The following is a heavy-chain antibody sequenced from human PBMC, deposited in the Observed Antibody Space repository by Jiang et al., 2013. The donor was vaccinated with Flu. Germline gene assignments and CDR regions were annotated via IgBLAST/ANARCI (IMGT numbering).Heavy chain of an antibody. V-gene: IGHV4-59*01. J-gene: IGHJ4*02. CDR3: ARSRGLELVY. D-gene: IGHD1-7*01. CDR2: IYYSGST. Sequence: SGSGLVKPSETLSLTCTVSGGSISSYYWSWIRQPPGKGLEWIGYIYYSGSTNYNPSLKSRVTISVDTSKNQFSLKLSSVTAADTAVYYCARSRGLELVYWGQGTLV. CDR1: GGSISSYY.